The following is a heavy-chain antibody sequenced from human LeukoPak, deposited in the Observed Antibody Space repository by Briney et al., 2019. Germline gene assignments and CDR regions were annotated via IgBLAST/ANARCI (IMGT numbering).Heavy chain of an antibody. CDR2: IYHSGST. J-gene: IGHJ4*02. CDR3: AGLKKERFGELFSRLTSKPRYYFDY. CDR1: GFTSRSYE. Sequence: LRLSCADSGFTSRSYEMNWVRQPPGKGLEWIGSIYHSGSTYYNPSLTSRVTISLYTSKKQFSLKLRAVPAEDTAVYYCAGLKKERFGELFSRLTSKPRYYFDYWGQGTLVSVSS. D-gene: IGHD3-10*01. V-gene: IGHV4-38-2*01.